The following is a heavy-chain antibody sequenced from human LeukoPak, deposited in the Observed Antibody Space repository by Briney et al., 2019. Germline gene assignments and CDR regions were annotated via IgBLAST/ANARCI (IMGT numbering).Heavy chain of an antibody. Sequence: ASVKVSCKTSGYTFTSHGISWVRQAPGQGLEWMGWISAYNGNTNYAQKFQGRVSMPTDTSTTTGYMELRSLRSDDTAVYYCARLAVAGERPDYWGQGTLVTVSS. D-gene: IGHD6-19*01. J-gene: IGHJ4*02. CDR1: GYTFTSHG. V-gene: IGHV1-18*01. CDR3: ARLAVAGERPDY. CDR2: ISAYNGNT.